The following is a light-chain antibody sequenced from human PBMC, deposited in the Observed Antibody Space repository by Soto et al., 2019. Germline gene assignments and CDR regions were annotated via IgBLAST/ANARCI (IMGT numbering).Light chain of an antibody. Sequence: QSALTQPASVSGSPGQSITISCTGSSTDVGAYNYVSWYQQYPGQAPNLLIYEVSRRPSGFSHRFSGSKSVNTASLTISGLQAEDEAHYYCNSYRAMNTYGFGPGTKVNV. V-gene: IGLV2-14*01. J-gene: IGLJ1*01. CDR3: NSYRAMNTYG. CDR2: EVS. CDR1: STDVGAYNY.